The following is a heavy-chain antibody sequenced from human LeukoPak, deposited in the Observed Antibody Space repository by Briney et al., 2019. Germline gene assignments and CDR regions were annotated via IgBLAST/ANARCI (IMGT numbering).Heavy chain of an antibody. CDR3: ASRPPVHCSSNSCFEYCQH. CDR1: EFSFSSYS. J-gene: IGHJ1*01. CDR2: FSTCGAYI. V-gene: IGHV3-21*01. Sequence: PGGSLTLSCAASEFSFSSYSMTWVRLAPGKGLEWVASFSTCGAYINYADSVKGRFTISRDNAKNSLFLQINSQRAEDTAVYYCASRPPVHCSSNSCFEYCQHWGQGALVTVSS. D-gene: IGHD2-15*01.